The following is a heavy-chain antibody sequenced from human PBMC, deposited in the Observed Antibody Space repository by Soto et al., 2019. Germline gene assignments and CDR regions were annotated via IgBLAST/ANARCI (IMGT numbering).Heavy chain of an antibody. CDR1: GYSFTSYW. D-gene: IGHD1-7*01. CDR2: IYPGDSDT. Sequence: PGESLKISCKGSGYSFTSYWIVWVRQMPGKCLEWMGIIYPGDSDTRYRPSFQGQVSISADKSISTAYLQWSSLKASDPAIYYCARRTGTTGYYSGRDVWGQGTTVTVSS. V-gene: IGHV5-51*01. CDR3: ARRTGTTGYYSGRDV. J-gene: IGHJ6*02.